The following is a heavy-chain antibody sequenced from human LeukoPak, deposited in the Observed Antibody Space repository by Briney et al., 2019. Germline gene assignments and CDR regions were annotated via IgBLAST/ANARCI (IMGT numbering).Heavy chain of an antibody. D-gene: IGHD6-19*01. V-gene: IGHV4-39*07. J-gene: IGHJ4*02. CDR1: GGSISSSSYY. CDR2: IYYSGST. Sequence: PSETLSLTCTVSGGSISSSSYYWGWIRQPPGKGLEWIGSIYYSGSTCYNPSLKSRVTISVDTSKNQFSLKLSSVTAADTAVYYCARVSLKSQWLVYFDYWGQGTLVTVSS. CDR3: ARVSLKSQWLVYFDY.